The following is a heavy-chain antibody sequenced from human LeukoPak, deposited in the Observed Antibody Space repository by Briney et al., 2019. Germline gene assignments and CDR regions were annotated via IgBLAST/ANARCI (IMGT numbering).Heavy chain of an antibody. J-gene: IGHJ1*01. D-gene: IGHD3-3*01. V-gene: IGHV1-69*05. CDR2: IIPIFGTA. CDR1: GYTFTSYG. Sequence: SVKVSCKAPGYTFTSYGISWVRQAPGQGLEWMGGIIPIFGTANYVQKFQGRVTITTDESTSTAYMELSSLRSEDTAVYYCARSPQPGGVIPPGYFQHWGRGTLVTVSS. CDR3: ARSPQPGGVIPPGYFQH.